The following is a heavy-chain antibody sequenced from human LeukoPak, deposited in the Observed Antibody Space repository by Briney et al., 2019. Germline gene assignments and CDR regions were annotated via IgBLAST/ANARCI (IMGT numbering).Heavy chain of an antibody. CDR2: IYYSGST. CDR1: GCSISSSSYY. D-gene: IGHD2-2*01. Sequence: SETLSLTCTVSGCSISSSSYYWGWIRQPPGKGLEWIGSIYYSGSTYYNPSLKSRVTISVDTSKNQFSLKLSSVTAADTAVYYCARVKGHCSSTSCHRGNWFDPWGQGTLVTVSS. V-gene: IGHV4-39*07. J-gene: IGHJ5*02. CDR3: ARVKGHCSSTSCHRGNWFDP.